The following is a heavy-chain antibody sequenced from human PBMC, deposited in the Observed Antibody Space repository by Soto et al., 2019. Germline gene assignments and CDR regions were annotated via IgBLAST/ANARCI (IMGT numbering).Heavy chain of an antibody. J-gene: IGHJ4*02. Sequence: SDTLSLTCAVYGGSFNVYYWSWIRQPPGKGLEWIGEINHSGSTNYNPSLKSRVTISVDTSKNQFSLKLSSVTAADTAVYYCVRGLRGVLGYWGQGTLVTVSS. CDR3: VRGLRGVLGY. D-gene: IGHD3-3*01. CDR2: INHSGST. CDR1: GGSFNVYY. V-gene: IGHV4-34*01.